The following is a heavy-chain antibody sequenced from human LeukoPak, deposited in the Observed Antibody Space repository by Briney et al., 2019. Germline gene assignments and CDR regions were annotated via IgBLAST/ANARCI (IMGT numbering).Heavy chain of an antibody. CDR2: INHSGST. V-gene: IGHV4-34*01. CDR3: ARHRARNGLGSYYNWGFDP. Sequence: SETLSLTCAVYGGSFSGYYWSWIRQPPGKGLEWIGEINHSGSTNYNPSLKSRVTISVDTSKNQFSLKLSSVTAADTAVYYCARHRARNGLGSYYNWGFDPWGQGNLVTVSS. CDR1: GGSFSGYY. J-gene: IGHJ5*02. D-gene: IGHD3-10*01.